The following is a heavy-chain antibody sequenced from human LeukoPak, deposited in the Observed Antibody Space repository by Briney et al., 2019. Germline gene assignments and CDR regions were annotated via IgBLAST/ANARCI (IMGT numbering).Heavy chain of an antibody. J-gene: IGHJ6*03. D-gene: IGHD3-3*01. CDR3: ARESGYYDFRSGYYYYYMDV. V-gene: IGHV1-8*01. CDR1: GYTFTSYD. CDR2: MNPNSGNT. Sequence: ASVKVSCKASGYTFTSYDINWVRQATGQGLEWMGWMNPNSGNTGYAQKFQGRVTMTRNTSISTAYMELSSLRSEDTAVYYCARESGYYDFRSGYYYYYMDVWGKGTTVTVSS.